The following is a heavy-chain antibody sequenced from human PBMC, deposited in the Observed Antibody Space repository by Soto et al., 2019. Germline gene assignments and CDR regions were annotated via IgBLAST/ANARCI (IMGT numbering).Heavy chain of an antibody. CDR3: ARGPAYYYGSGSEYYYYGMDV. V-gene: IGHV1-2*04. D-gene: IGHD3-10*01. Sequence: QVQLVQSGAEVKKPGASVKVSCKAYGYTFTGYYMHWVRQAPGLGLEWMGWINPNSGGTNNAHKFQGWVTMTRDTSISTAYMALSRLRSDDTAVSYCARGPAYYYGSGSEYYYYGMDVWGQGTTVTVSS. J-gene: IGHJ6*02. CDR2: INPNSGGT. CDR1: GYTFTGYY.